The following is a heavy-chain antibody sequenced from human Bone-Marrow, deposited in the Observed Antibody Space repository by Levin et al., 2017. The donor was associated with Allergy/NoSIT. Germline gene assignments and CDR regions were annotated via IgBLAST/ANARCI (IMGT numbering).Heavy chain of an antibody. CDR2: IIPIFGTA. CDR1: GGTFSDYP. V-gene: IGHV1-69*13. J-gene: IGHJ6*03. CDR3: ARDYCNSTSCYPYYYYIDV. D-gene: IGHD2-2*01. Sequence: SVKVSCKASGGTFSDYPITWVRQAPGQGLEWMGGIIPIFGTANYAQKFQGRVTITADESTSTAYLQMSSLRSEDTAMYYCARDYCNSTSCYPYYYYIDVWGKGTTVTVSS.